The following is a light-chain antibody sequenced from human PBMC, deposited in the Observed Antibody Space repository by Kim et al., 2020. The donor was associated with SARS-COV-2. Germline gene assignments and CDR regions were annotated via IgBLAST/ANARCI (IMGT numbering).Light chain of an antibody. Sequence: PGQRVTISCSGSRSNIGAGSAVHWYQHLPGTTPRLLIYGDNNRPSGVPDRFSGSKSGTSASLAITGLQPEDEADYYCQSYDNSLTVFGGGTQLTVL. CDR1: RSNIGAGSA. CDR3: QSYDNSLTV. CDR2: GDN. J-gene: IGLJ2*01. V-gene: IGLV1-40*01.